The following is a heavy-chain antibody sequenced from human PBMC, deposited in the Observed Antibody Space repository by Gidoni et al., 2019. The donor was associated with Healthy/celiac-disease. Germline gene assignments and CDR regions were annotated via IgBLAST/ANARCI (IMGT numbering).Heavy chain of an antibody. CDR1: GFTFVDYA. Sequence: EVPLAESGGGLVQPGRSRRLSCTASGFTFVDYAMSWFRQAPGRGLEWVGFIRSKDDGETTEYAASVKGRFTISRDDAKSNAYLQMNSRKTEDTDVYYCTRACGWNYGQGYYFDYWGQGTLVTVSS. CDR3: TRACGWNYGQGYYFDY. J-gene: IGHJ4*02. D-gene: IGHD1-7*01. CDR2: IRSKDDGETT. V-gene: IGHV3-49*03.